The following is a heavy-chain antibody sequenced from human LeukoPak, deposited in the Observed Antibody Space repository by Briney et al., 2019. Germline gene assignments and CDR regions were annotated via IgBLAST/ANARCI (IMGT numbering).Heavy chain of an antibody. V-gene: IGHV3-7*01. CDR1: GFTFSSYS. CDR3: ARDTVGASYY. Sequence: GSLRLSCAASGFTFSSYSMSWLRQAPGKGLEWVANINQDGSERYYVDSVKGRFTISRDNAKNSLYLQMNSLRAEDTAVYYCARDTVGASYYWGQGTLVTVSS. J-gene: IGHJ4*02. D-gene: IGHD1-26*01. CDR2: INQDGSER.